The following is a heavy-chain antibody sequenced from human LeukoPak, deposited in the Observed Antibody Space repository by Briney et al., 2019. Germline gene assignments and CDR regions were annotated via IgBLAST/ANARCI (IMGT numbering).Heavy chain of an antibody. D-gene: IGHD3-10*01. J-gene: IGHJ4*02. Sequence: GGSLRLSCAASGFTFSSYAMSWVRQAPGKGLEWVSAISGSGGSTYYADSVKGRFTISRDNSKNTLYLQVNSLRAEDTAVYYCAKPLWFGELLFHSPGTLQYYFDYWGQGTLVTVSS. CDR1: GFTFSSYA. CDR2: ISGSGGST. CDR3: AKPLWFGELLFHSPGTLQYYFDY. V-gene: IGHV3-23*01.